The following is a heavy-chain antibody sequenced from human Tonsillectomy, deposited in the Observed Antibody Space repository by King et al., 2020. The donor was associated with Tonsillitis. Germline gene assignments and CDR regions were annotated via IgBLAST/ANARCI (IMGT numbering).Heavy chain of an antibody. CDR1: GFTFSTYT. J-gene: IGHJ4*01. Sequence: VQLVESGGGVVQPGKSLRLSCAASGFTFSTYTIHWVRQAPGKGLEWVAVISSDGSNKYYADSVKGRFTISRDNSKNTLFLQMSSLRAEDTAVYYCAKIYGDWGQGTLVTVSS. CDR3: AKIYGD. D-gene: IGHD3-10*01. V-gene: IGHV3-30-3*02. CDR2: ISSDGSNK.